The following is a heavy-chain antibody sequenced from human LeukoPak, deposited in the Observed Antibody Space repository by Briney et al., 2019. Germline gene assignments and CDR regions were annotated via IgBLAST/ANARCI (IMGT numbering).Heavy chain of an antibody. Sequence: GGSLRLSCAASGFTFSSYWMSWVRQAPGKGLEWVANIKQDGSEKYYVDSVKGRFTISRDNAKNSLYLQMNSLRAEDTAVYYCARGNYDILTGPHPQLYYYYGMDVWGQGTTVTVSS. CDR1: GFTFSSYW. D-gene: IGHD3-9*01. J-gene: IGHJ6*02. CDR2: IKQDGSEK. V-gene: IGHV3-7*01. CDR3: ARGNYDILTGPHPQLYYYYGMDV.